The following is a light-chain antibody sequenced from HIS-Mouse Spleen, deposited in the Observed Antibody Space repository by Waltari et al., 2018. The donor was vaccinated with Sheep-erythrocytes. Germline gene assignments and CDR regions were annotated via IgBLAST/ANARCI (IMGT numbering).Light chain of an antibody. CDR3: CSYAGSYNHV. Sequence: QSALTQPRSVSGSPGQSVTISCTGTSSDVGGYNYVSWYQPHPGQAPKLMIYEGSKRPSGVSNRFSGSKSGNTASLTISGLQAEDEADYYCCSYAGSYNHVFATGTKVTVL. CDR2: EGS. J-gene: IGLJ1*01. V-gene: IGLV2-11*01. CDR1: SSDVGGYNY.